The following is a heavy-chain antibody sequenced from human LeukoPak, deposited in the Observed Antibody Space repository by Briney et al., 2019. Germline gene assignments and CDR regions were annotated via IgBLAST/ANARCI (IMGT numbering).Heavy chain of an antibody. CDR1: GFTFSTYA. Sequence: GGSPRLSCAASGFTFSTYAMSWVRQAPGKGLEWVSTISGSGATTSYADSVKGRFTISRDNSKNALNLQMNSLRAEDTAVYYCAKGYPNWASWGYWGQGTLVTVSS. CDR3: AKGYPNWASWGY. D-gene: IGHD7-27*01. J-gene: IGHJ4*02. CDR2: ISGSGATT. V-gene: IGHV3-23*01.